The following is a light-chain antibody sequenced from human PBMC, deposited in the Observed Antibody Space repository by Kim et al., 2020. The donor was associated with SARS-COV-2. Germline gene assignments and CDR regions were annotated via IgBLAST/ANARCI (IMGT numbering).Light chain of an antibody. CDR1: ENIGTW. CDR2: LAS. V-gene: IGKV1-5*03. Sequence: SASVADRVAITCRASENIGTWLAWYQQKPGRAPCLFIYLASTLESGVPSRFSGTGSGTEFSLSITSLQPDDFATYYCQHYSRFPYTFGQGTKLEI. CDR3: QHYSRFPYT. J-gene: IGKJ2*01.